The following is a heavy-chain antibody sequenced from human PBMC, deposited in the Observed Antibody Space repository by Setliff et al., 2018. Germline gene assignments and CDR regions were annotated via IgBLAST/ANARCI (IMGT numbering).Heavy chain of an antibody. CDR2: TYYNGTA. CDR3: VRELDCPTIPSCYGGQAEFDS. J-gene: IGHJ4*02. V-gene: IGHV4-39*02. CDR1: GGSISGSHYS. D-gene: IGHD2-2*01. Sequence: SETLSLTCSVSGGSISGSHYSWVWMRQPPGKRLEWIGSTYYNGTAYYNPSLQSRVAISVDTSKNYFSLDVNSVTAADTAVYYCVRELDCPTIPSCYGGQAEFDSWGQGTLVTVSS.